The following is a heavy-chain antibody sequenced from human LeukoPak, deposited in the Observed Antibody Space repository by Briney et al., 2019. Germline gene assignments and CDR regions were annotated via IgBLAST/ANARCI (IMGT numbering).Heavy chain of an antibody. CDR3: AGSSGYYYEYFQH. V-gene: IGHV3-30*03. CDR2: ISYDGSSK. D-gene: IGHD3-22*01. J-gene: IGHJ1*01. Sequence: GGSLRLSCAASGFTFSSYGMHWVRQAPGKGLEWVAVISYDGSSKYYADSVKGRFTISRDNSKNTLYLQMNSLRAEDTAVYYCAGSSGYYYEYFQHWGQGTLVTVSS. CDR1: GFTFSSYG.